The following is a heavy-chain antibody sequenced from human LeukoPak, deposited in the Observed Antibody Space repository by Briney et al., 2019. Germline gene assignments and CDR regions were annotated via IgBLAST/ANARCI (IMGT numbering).Heavy chain of an antibody. V-gene: IGHV4-4*07. CDR2: IYATET. J-gene: IGHJ4*02. D-gene: IGHD5-24*01. CDR1: GASISDYY. Sequence: SETLSLTRNVSGASISDYYWSWIRQSAGRGLEWIGRIYATETDFNPALKSRLTMSIDTSKNQISLKLRSVTAADSAIYYCARHQGWLQWEFWGQGTLVTVSS. CDR3: ARHQGWLQWEF.